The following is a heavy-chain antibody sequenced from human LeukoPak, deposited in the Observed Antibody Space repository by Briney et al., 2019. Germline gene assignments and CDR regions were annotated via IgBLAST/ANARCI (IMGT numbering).Heavy chain of an antibody. J-gene: IGHJ3*02. CDR3: AKGRGAASMFGAFDI. V-gene: IGHV3-43*01. CDR2: ISWDGGST. Sequence: GGSLRLSCAASGFTFDDYTMHWVRQAPGKGLEWVSLISWDGGSTYYADSVKGRFTISRDNSKNSLYLQMNSLRTEDTALYYCAKGRGAASMFGAFDIWGQGTMVTVSS. D-gene: IGHD3-3*01. CDR1: GFTFDDYT.